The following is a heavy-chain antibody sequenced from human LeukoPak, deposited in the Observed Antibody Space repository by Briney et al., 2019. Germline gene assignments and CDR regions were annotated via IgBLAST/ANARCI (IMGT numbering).Heavy chain of an antibody. CDR2: ISSSSSYI. CDR1: GFTFSSYS. V-gene: IGHV3-21*01. Sequence: GGSLRLSCAASGFTFSSYSMNWVRQAPGKGLEWVSSISSSSSYIYYADSVKGRSTISRDNAKNSPYLQMNSLRAEDTAVYYCARGRNWFDPWGQGTLVTVSS. J-gene: IGHJ5*02. CDR3: ARGRNWFDP.